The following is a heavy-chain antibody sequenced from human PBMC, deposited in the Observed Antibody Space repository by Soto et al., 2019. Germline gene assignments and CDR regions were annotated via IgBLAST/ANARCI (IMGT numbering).Heavy chain of an antibody. CDR2: IYYSGST. D-gene: IGHD4-17*01. CDR1: GGSISSGNYY. Sequence: QVQLQESGPGLVKPSQTLSLTCTVSGGSISSGNYYWSWIRQPPGKGLEWIGYIYYSGSTYYNSSRERRVTISVDTSKNQLSLKLSSVTAADTAVYYCAREGDYGVNCRFYALDIWGQGTMVTVSS. CDR3: AREGDYGVNCRFYALDI. J-gene: IGHJ3*02. V-gene: IGHV4-30-4*01.